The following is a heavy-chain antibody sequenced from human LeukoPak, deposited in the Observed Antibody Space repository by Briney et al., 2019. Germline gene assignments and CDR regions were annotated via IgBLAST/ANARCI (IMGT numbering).Heavy chain of an antibody. CDR2: ITSSGNTM. J-gene: IGHJ5*02. V-gene: IGHV3-48*03. D-gene: IGHD4-11*01. CDR3: ARLRSKYWFDP. Sequence: AGGSLRLSCAASGSTFSSYEMNWVRQAPGKGLEWVSFITSSGNTMYYADSVKGRFTISRDNAKNSLYLQMNSLRADDTAVYYCARLRSKYWFDPWGQGTLVTVSS. CDR1: GSTFSSYE.